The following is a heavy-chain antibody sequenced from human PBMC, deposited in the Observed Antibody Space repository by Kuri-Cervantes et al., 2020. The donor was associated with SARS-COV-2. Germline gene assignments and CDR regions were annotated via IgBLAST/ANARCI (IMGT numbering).Heavy chain of an antibody. D-gene: IGHD3-9*01. CDR3: ARDRGYDILTGYYSFDY. CDR1: GYTFTGYY. CDR2: INPNSGGT. J-gene: IGHJ4*02. V-gene: IGHV1-2*02. Sequence: ASVKVSCKASGYTFTGYYMHWVRQAPGQGLEWMGWINPNSGGTNYAQKFQGRVTMTRDTSISTAYMELSRLRSDDTAVYCCARDRGYDILTGYYSFDYWGQGTLVTVSS.